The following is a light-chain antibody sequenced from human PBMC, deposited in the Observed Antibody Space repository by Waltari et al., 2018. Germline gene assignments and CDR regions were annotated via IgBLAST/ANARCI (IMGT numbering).Light chain of an antibody. CDR3: QQYHSYSLT. CDR2: KAS. V-gene: IGKV1-5*03. Sequence: DIEMTQSPSTLSASVGDRVTITCRASQNIINWLAWYQQKPGKATNLLIYKASNLEGGVPSRFSGSGSGTEFTLTISSLQPDDLATYYCQQYHSYSLTFGGGTKVEIK. CDR1: QNIINW. J-gene: IGKJ4*01.